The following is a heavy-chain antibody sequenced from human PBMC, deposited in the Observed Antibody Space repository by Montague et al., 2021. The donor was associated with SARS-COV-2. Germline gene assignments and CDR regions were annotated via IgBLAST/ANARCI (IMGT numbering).Heavy chain of an antibody. CDR3: ARTSVEMATIGAYYYYGMDV. CDR2: IDWDDDK. CDR1: GFSLSTSGMC. Sequence: PALVKPTQTLTLTCTFSGFSLSTSGMCVSWIRQPPGKALEWLALIDWDDDKYYSTSLKTRLTISKDTSKNQVVLTMTNVDPVDTATYYCARTSVEMATIGAYYYYGMDVWGQGTTVTVSS. V-gene: IGHV2-70*01. D-gene: IGHD5-24*01. J-gene: IGHJ6*02.